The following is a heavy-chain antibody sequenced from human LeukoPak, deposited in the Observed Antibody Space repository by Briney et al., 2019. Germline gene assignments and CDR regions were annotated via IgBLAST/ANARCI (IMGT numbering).Heavy chain of an antibody. Sequence: PSETLSLTCTVSGGSISSSSYYWGWIRQPPGKGLEWIGSIYYSGGTYYNPSLKSRVTISVDTSKNQFSLKLSSVTAADTAVYYCARLYIAVAGKNWFDPWGQGTLVTVSS. CDR2: IYYSGGT. D-gene: IGHD6-19*01. CDR3: ARLYIAVAGKNWFDP. V-gene: IGHV4-39*01. J-gene: IGHJ5*02. CDR1: GGSISSSSYY.